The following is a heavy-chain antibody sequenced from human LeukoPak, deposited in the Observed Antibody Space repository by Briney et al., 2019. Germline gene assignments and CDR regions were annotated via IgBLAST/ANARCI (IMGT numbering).Heavy chain of an antibody. CDR3: ASERGLKYSSGWALVDY. D-gene: IGHD6-19*01. Sequence: GGSLRLSCAAHGFTFSSYGMHWVRQAPGKGLEWVAVIWYDGSNKYYADSVKGRFTISRDNSKNTLYLQMNSLRAEDTAVYYCASERGLKYSSGWALVDYWGQGTLVTVSS. V-gene: IGHV3-33*01. J-gene: IGHJ4*02. CDR2: IWYDGSNK. CDR1: GFTFSSYG.